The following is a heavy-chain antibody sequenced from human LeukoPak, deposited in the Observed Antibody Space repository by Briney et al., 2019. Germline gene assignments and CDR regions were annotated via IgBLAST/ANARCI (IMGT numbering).Heavy chain of an antibody. Sequence: GGSLRLSCAASGFTFSSYAMNWVRQAPGKGLDWVSYISSSSRTRYYADSVKGRFTISRDNAKDSLYLQMNSLRAEDTAVYYCVRESIGFDYWGQGTLVTVSS. CDR1: GFTFSSYA. CDR3: VRESIGFDY. D-gene: IGHD2-15*01. J-gene: IGHJ4*02. V-gene: IGHV3-48*04. CDR2: ISSSSRTR.